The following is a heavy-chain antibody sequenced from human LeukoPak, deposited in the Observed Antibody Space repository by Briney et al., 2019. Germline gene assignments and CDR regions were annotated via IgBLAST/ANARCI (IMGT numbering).Heavy chain of an antibody. CDR3: PRDQLKAAGTGTSWFDP. CDR1: GYTFTSYY. J-gene: IGHJ5*02. V-gene: IGHV1-46*01. Sequence: ASVKVSCKASGYTFTSYYMHWVRQAPGQGLEWMGIINPSGGSTSYAQKFQGRVPMTRDMSTSTVYMELSSLRSEDTAVYYCPRDQLKAAGTGTSWFDPWGQGTLVTVSS. CDR2: INPSGGST. D-gene: IGHD6-13*01.